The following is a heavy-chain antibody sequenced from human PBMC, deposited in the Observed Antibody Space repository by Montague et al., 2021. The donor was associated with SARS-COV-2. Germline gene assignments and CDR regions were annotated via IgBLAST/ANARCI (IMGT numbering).Heavy chain of an antibody. CDR3: AKQTGAGAIVYWYFDL. D-gene: IGHD6-25*01. V-gene: IGHV3-23*01. CDR2: IFGSGAGT. Sequence: SLRLSCAASGFAFNNFAMTWVRQPPGKGLEWVSSIFGSGAGTYYADSVQGRFTISRDNSRNTLYLQMNSLRAEDTAKYYCAKQTGAGAIVYWYFDLWGQGILVTVAS. J-gene: IGHJ2*01. CDR1: GFAFNNFA.